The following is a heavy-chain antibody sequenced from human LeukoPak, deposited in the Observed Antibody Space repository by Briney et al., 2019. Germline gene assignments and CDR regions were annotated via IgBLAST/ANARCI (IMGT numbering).Heavy chain of an antibody. V-gene: IGHV3-49*04. D-gene: IGHD1-1*01. J-gene: IGHJ3*02. CDR3: TSLGGTTYGVGGPDSRDAFDI. CDR1: GFTFGDYA. Sequence: PGGSLRLSCTASGFTFGDYAMSWVRQAPGKGLEWVGFIRSKAYGGTTEYAASVKGRFTISRDDSKSIAYLQMNSLKTEDTAVYYCTSLGGTTYGVGGPDSRDAFDIWGQGTMVTVSS. CDR2: IRSKAYGGTT.